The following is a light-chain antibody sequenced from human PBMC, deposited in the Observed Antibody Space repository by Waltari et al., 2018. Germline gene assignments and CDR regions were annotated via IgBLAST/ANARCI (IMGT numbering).Light chain of an antibody. Sequence: DLVMTQSPDSLAASLGERATINCKSSQSVLSSSNNKNYLAWYQPKPGQPPKLLIYWASTRESGVPDRFSGSGSGTDFTLTISSLQAEDVAVYYCQQYYSTPDTFGPGTKVDIK. CDR3: QQYYSTPDT. CDR2: WAS. V-gene: IGKV4-1*01. J-gene: IGKJ3*01. CDR1: QSVLSSSNNKNY.